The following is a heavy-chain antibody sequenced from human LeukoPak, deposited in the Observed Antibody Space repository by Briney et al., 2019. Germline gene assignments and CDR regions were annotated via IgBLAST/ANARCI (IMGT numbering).Heavy chain of an antibody. CDR1: GFTFISYA. J-gene: IGHJ6*03. D-gene: IGHD4-17*01. CDR2: ISFHGTDT. Sequence: SGTSLRLSCAASGFTFISYAIHWVRQAPGKGLEWVAVISFHGTDTFYADSVKGRFTISRDNSKNTLYLQMSSLRGDDTAVYYCAKGADYGDLYYYYYMDVWGKGTTVTISS. CDR3: AKGADYGDLYYYYYMDV. V-gene: IGHV3-30*04.